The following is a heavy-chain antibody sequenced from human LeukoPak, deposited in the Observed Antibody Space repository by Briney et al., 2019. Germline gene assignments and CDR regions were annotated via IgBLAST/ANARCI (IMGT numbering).Heavy chain of an antibody. CDR3: ARHDSGWRGAFDI. D-gene: IGHD2-15*01. Sequence: SETLSLTCTVSGGSISSFYWSWIRQPPGKGLEWVGYIYYSGTTNSNPSLKSRVTISVDTSKNQFSLRLTSLTAADTAVYYCARHDSGWRGAFDIWGQGTMVTVSS. J-gene: IGHJ3*02. CDR2: IYYSGTT. V-gene: IGHV4-59*08. CDR1: GGSISSFY.